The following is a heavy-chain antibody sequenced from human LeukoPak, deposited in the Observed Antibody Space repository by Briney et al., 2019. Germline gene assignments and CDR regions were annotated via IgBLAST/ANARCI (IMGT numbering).Heavy chain of an antibody. Sequence: GESLKISCKGSGYSFISYWIGWVRQMPGKGLEWMGIIYPGDSDTRYSPSFQGQVTISADKSISTAYLQWSSLKASDTAMYYCARHQDVLRYFDWLLPFDYWGQGTLVTVSS. CDR3: ARHQDVLRYFDWLLPFDY. CDR1: GYSFISYW. CDR2: IYPGDSDT. D-gene: IGHD3-9*01. V-gene: IGHV5-51*01. J-gene: IGHJ4*02.